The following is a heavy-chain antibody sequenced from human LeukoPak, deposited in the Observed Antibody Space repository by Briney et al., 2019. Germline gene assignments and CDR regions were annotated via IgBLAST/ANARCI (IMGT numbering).Heavy chain of an antibody. CDR1: GFTFSSYS. J-gene: IGHJ5*02. V-gene: IGHV3-21*01. CDR3: ARELQQHHNWFDP. CDR2: ISSSSSYI. D-gene: IGHD4-11*01. Sequence: GGSLRLSCAASGFTFSSYSMNWVRQAPGKGLEWVSSISSSSSYIYYADSVKGRFTISRDNAKNSLYLQMNSLRAEDTAVYYCARELQQHHNWFDPWGQGTLVTVSS.